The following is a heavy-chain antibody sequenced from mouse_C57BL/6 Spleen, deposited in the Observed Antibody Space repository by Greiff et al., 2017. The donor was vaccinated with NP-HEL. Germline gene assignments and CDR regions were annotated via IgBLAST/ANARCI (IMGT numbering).Heavy chain of an antibody. CDR1: GYTFTSYW. D-gene: IGHD1-1*01. CDR2: IDPSDSYT. V-gene: IGHV1-50*01. CDR3: ARNPLITTVVASDV. Sequence: VQLQQPGAELVKPGASVKLSCKASGYTFTSYWMQWVKQRPGPGLEWIGEIDPSDSYTNYNQKFKGKATLTVDTSSSTAYMQLSSLTSEDSAVYYCARNPLITTVVASDVWGTGTTVTVSS. J-gene: IGHJ1*03.